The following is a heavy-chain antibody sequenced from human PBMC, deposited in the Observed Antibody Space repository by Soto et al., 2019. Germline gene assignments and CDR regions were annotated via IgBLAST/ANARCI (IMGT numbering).Heavy chain of an antibody. Sequence: SETLSLTCTVSGGSSSSVGYYWSWIRQHPGKGLELIGYSYYSVSTYYNPSLKSRVTISVDTSKKQFSLKVSSVTAADTAVYYCARGIAEGGTTDXWGQGTLVTVSX. V-gene: IGHV4-31*03. CDR1: GGSSSSVGYY. CDR2: SYYSVST. CDR3: ARGIAEGGTTDX. J-gene: IGHJ4*02. D-gene: IGHD6-13*01.